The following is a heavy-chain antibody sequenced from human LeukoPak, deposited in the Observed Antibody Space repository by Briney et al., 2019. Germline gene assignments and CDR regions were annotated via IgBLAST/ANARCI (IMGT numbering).Heavy chain of an antibody. CDR2: IYYSGST. CDR1: GGSLSSGDYY. J-gene: IGHJ4*02. Sequence: SETLSLTCTVSGGSLSSGDYYWSWIRQPPGKGLEWIGHIYYSGSTYYNPSLKSRFNISLDTSKNQFSLKLSSVTAADTAVYYCARAAYYYDSSGTFDYWGQGTLVTVSS. CDR3: ARAAYYYDSSGTFDY. D-gene: IGHD3-22*01. V-gene: IGHV4-30-4*01.